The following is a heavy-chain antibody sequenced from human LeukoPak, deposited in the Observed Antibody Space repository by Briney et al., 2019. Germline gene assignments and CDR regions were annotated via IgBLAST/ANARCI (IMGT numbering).Heavy chain of an antibody. Sequence: GGSLRLSCAASGFTFTSSSMHWVRQAPGKGLEWVAVMSYDIYSKYYADSVRGRFTISRDNSENTLYLQMISLRGEDTAVYYCARDAWSVRSYFDYWGQGTLVTVSS. CDR1: GFTFTSSS. J-gene: IGHJ4*02. CDR3: ARDAWSVRSYFDY. V-gene: IGHV3-30*04. D-gene: IGHD2-8*01. CDR2: MSYDIYSK.